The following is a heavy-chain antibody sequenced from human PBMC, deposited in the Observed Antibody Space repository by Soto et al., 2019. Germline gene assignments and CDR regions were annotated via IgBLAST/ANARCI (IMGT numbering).Heavy chain of an antibody. J-gene: IGHJ3*01. CDR1: GFTFSSYA. V-gene: IGHV3-33*06. Sequence: VQLVESGGGVVQPGTSLRLSCAAYGFTFSSYAMHWVRQAPGKGLEWVALIWYDGSNKYYADSVKGRFTIARDNSKNTLYLQMNSLRAEDTALYSCAKDTDCSTTSCPLYVGGQGTMVTVSS. D-gene: IGHD2-2*01. CDR2: IWYDGSNK. CDR3: AKDTDCSTTSCPLYV.